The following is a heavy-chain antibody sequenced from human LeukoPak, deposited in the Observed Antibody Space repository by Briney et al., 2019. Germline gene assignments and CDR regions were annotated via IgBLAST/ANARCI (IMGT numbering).Heavy chain of an antibody. Sequence: SGGSLRLSCVASGFTFGKYWMSWVRQAPGKGLEWVADIKLDGSEKNYVDSVKGRFTISRDNTKNSLYLQMNSLRAEDTAVFYCARGSRYPPQYYYYGMDVWGQGTTVTVSS. V-gene: IGHV3-7*03. D-gene: IGHD1-14*01. CDR2: IKLDGSEK. CDR3: ARGSRYPPQYYYYGMDV. CDR1: GFTFGKYW. J-gene: IGHJ6*02.